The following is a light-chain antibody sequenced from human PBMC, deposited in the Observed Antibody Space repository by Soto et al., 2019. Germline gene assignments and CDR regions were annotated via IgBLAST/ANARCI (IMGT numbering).Light chain of an antibody. V-gene: IGKV3D-20*01. CDR2: DAS. Sequence: PGERATLSCGASQTVSSSYLAWYQQKPGLAPRLLIYDASSRATGIPDRFSGSGSGKDCTLSISRLEREDFAVYYCQQYCVSPYTFGQGTKLEIK. CDR3: QQYCVSPYT. J-gene: IGKJ2*01. CDR1: QTVSSSY.